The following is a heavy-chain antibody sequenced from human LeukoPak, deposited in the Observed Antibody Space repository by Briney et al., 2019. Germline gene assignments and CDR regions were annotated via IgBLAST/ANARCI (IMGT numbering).Heavy chain of an antibody. CDR2: IVVGSGNT. CDR1: GFSFNSSA. Sequence: SVKVSCKTSGFSFNSSAIHWVRQARGQRLEWIGWIVVGSGNTNYAQKFQERVTITRDMSTTTAYMELNSVRSDDTAVYYCAAAEVAGTNWGKGTLVTVSS. V-gene: IGHV1-58*02. CDR3: AAAEVAGTN. D-gene: IGHD1/OR15-1a*01. J-gene: IGHJ4*02.